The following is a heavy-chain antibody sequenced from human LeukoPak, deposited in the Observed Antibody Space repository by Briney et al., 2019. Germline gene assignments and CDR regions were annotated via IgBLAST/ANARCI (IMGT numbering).Heavy chain of an antibody. CDR1: GFTVSSNY. V-gene: IGHV3-66*01. CDR3: ARTYYDFWSGEGPPFDY. Sequence: GGSLRLSCAASGFTVSSNYMSWVRQAPGKGLEWVSVIYSGGSTYYADSVKGRFTISRDNSKNTLYLQMNSLRAEDTAAYYCARTYYDFWSGEGPPFDYWGQGTLVTVSS. CDR2: IYSGGST. J-gene: IGHJ4*02. D-gene: IGHD3-3*01.